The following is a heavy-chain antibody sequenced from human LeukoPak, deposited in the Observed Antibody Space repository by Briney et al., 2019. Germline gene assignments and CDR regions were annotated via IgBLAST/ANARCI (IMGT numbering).Heavy chain of an antibody. CDR3: ARDGDGYNFDF. CDR2: ITRDGSYA. CDR1: GFAFSNYW. J-gene: IGHJ4*02. D-gene: IGHD5-24*01. V-gene: IGHV3-74*01. Sequence: TGGSLRLSCAASGFAFSNYWMHWVRQVPGKGLVWVSRITRDGSYANYADSVEGRFTFSRDNARNTLYLQMNSLRAEDTAVYYCARDGDGYNFDFWGQGALVTVSS.